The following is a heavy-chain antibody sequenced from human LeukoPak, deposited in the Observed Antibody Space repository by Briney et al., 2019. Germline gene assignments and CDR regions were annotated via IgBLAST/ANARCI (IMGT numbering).Heavy chain of an antibody. J-gene: IGHJ4*02. CDR3: ATDYYGSGSHDY. CDR2: FDPEDGET. D-gene: IGHD3-10*01. V-gene: IGHV1-24*01. Sequence: ASVKVSCKVSGYTLTELSMHWVRQAPGKGLEWMGGFDPEDGETIYAQKFQGRVTMTEDTSTDTAYMELSSLRSEDAAVYYCATDYYGSGSHDYWGQGTLVTVSS. CDR1: GYTLTELS.